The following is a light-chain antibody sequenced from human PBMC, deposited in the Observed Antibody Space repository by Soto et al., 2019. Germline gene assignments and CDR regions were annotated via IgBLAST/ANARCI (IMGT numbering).Light chain of an antibody. Sequence: DIQMTQSPSTLSASVGDRVTITCRASQSISSWLAWYQQKPGKAPKLLIYDASSLESGVPSRFSGSGSGTDFTLPISSLQPADFASCYCQQYNSYSWPFGQGNKVPIK. CDR1: QSISSW. V-gene: IGKV1-5*01. CDR2: DAS. CDR3: QQYNSYSWP. J-gene: IGKJ1*01.